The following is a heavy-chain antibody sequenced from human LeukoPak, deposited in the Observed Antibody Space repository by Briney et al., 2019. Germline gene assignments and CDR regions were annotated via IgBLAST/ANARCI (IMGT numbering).Heavy chain of an antibody. CDR3: ARDAPPYYYYMDV. Sequence: SETLSLTCTVSGGSIDGYYWSWIRQPAGKGLEWIGRIYSSGITNYNPSLMSRVTMSVDTSKNQVSLKLSSVTAADTAVYYCARDAPPYYYYMDVWGKGATVTVSS. CDR2: IYSSGIT. J-gene: IGHJ6*03. CDR1: GGSIDGYY. V-gene: IGHV4-4*07.